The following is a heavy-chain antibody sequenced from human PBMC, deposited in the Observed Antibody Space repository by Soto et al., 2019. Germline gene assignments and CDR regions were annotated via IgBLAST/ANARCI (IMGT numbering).Heavy chain of an antibody. CDR1: GGSVNSGHYY. J-gene: IGHJ4*02. CDR3: AGERMKSRDPFFDY. V-gene: IGHV4-61*01. Sequence: SETLSLTCTVSGGSVNSGHYYWNWIRQSPGKGLEWIGYIYYSGSTNYNSSLKSRLSISIDTSRNQFSLKLTSVTAADTAVYYCAGERMKSRDPFFDYWGQGTLVTVSS. D-gene: IGHD3-10*01. CDR2: IYYSGST.